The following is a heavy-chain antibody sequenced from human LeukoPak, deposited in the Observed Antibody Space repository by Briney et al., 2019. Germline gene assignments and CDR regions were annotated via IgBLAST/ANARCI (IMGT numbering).Heavy chain of an antibody. CDR2: ISYDGSNK. CDR3: ARDRYCSGGSCYQPMDV. CDR1: GFTFSSYA. V-gene: IGHV3-30-3*01. Sequence: PGRSLRLSCAAPGFTFSSYAMHWVRQAPGKGLEWVAVISYDGSNKYYADSVKGRFTISRDNSKNTLYLQMNSLRAEDTAVYYCARDRYCSGGSCYQPMDVWGQGTTVTVSS. D-gene: IGHD2-15*01. J-gene: IGHJ6*02.